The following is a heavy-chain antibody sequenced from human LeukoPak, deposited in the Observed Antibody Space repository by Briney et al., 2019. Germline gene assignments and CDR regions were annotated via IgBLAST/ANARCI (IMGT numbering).Heavy chain of an antibody. V-gene: IGHV3-74*01. J-gene: IGHJ4*02. Sequence: PGGSLRLSCAASGFAFSSNWMHWVRRTPGKGLVWVSRINSGGSGTSCADSVEGRFTISRDNAKNTLYLQMNSLKGEDTAVYYCATSLGPLTEYWGQGTLVTVSS. D-gene: IGHD7-27*01. CDR1: GFAFSSNW. CDR3: ATSLGPLTEY. CDR2: INSGGSGT.